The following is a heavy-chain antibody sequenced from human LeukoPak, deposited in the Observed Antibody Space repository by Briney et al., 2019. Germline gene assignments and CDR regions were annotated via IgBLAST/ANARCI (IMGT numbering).Heavy chain of an antibody. D-gene: IGHD3-10*01. V-gene: IGHV3-64*04. Sequence: GGSLRLSCSASGFTFSSYGMHWVRQAPGKGLEYLSAISPNGGNTYYADSVKGRFTISRDNSRNTLFLQMNSLRAEDTAVYYCAKGLNAYGSGSYSHLDAFDIWGQGTMVTVSS. CDR1: GFTFSSYG. CDR3: AKGLNAYGSGSYSHLDAFDI. CDR2: ISPNGGNT. J-gene: IGHJ3*02.